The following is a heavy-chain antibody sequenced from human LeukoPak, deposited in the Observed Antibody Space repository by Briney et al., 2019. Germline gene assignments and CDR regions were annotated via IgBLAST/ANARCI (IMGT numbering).Heavy chain of an antibody. CDR1: GGSISSYY. V-gene: IGHV4-59*01. J-gene: IGHJ3*01. CDR3: ARGDIGAFDL. CDR2: IYYSGST. Sequence: PSETLSLTCTVSGGSISSYYWSWIRQPPGKGLEWIGYIYYSGSTNYNPSLRSRVTISVDTSKNQFSLKLTSVTAADTAMYYCARGDIGAFDLWGQGTMVTVSS. D-gene: IGHD3-16*01.